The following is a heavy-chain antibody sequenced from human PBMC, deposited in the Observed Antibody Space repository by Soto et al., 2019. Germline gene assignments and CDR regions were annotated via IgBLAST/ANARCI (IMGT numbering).Heavy chain of an antibody. V-gene: IGHV2-5*02. J-gene: IGHJ6*02. Sequence: QITLKESGPTLVKPTQTLTLTCTFSGFSLSTGGVGVGWIRQPPGKALEWLALIYWDDDKRYSQSLKSRLTVTEDTSKNQVVLTMTNMDPVDTATYYCAHSRCGGDCLRSYSSHYYYGMDVWGQGTTVTVSS. CDR1: GFSLSTGGVG. D-gene: IGHD2-21*02. CDR3: AHSRCGGDCLRSYSSHYYYGMDV. CDR2: IYWDDDK.